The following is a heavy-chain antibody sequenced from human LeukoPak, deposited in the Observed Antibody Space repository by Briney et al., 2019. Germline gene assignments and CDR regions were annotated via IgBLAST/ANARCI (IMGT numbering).Heavy chain of an antibody. CDR3: GRETVAGTFDY. D-gene: IGHD6-19*01. J-gene: IGHJ4*02. CDR2: IGSSDSII. CDR1: GFTLSDFY. V-gene: IGHV3-11*01. Sequence: WGSLRLSCVASGFTLSDFYMSWIRQAPGKGLEWLADIGSSDSIISYADSLRGRFTISRDYAKNSLHLQMNSLRDEDTAVYYCGRETVAGTFDYWGQGTLVTVSS.